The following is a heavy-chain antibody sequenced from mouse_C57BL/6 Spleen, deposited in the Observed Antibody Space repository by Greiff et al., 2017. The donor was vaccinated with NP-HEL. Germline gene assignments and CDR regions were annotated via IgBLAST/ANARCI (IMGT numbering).Heavy chain of an antibody. V-gene: IGHV14-1*01. D-gene: IGHD1-1*01. Sequence: EVQLQQSGAELVRPGASVKLSCTASGFNIKDYYMHWVKQRPEQGLEWLGRIDPEDGDTDYAPKFQGKATMTADTSSNTAYLQLSSRTSEDTAVYYCTTERYGSRSWLAYWGQGTLGTVSA. CDR1: GFNIKDYY. J-gene: IGHJ3*01. CDR2: IDPEDGDT. CDR3: TTERYGSRSWLAY.